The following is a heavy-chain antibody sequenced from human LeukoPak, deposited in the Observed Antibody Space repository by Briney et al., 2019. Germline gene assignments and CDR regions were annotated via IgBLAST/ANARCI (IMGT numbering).Heavy chain of an antibody. V-gene: IGHV3-23*01. CDR2: ISGSGGST. J-gene: IGHJ6*02. CDR1: GFTFSSYA. Sequence: GGSLRLSCAASGFTFSSYAMSWVRQAPGKGLEWVSAISGSGGSTYYADSVKGRFTISRDNAKNSLYLQMNSLRAEDTALYYCAKDMQGYFDCMDVWGQGTTVTVSS. CDR3: AKDMQGYFDCMDV. D-gene: IGHD3-9*01.